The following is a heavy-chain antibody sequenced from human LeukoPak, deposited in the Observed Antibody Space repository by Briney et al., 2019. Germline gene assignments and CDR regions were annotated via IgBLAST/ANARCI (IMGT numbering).Heavy chain of an antibody. CDR3: ARPRRWLQSGNYYFDY. CDR1: GYGFTSYW. J-gene: IGHJ4*02. Sequence: ESLKICCKGSGYGFTSYWIGWVRQMPGKGLEWRGIIYPGDSDTRYSPSFQGQVTTSADKSISTAYLQWSSLKASDTAMYYCARPRRWLQSGNYYFDYWGQGTLVTVSS. D-gene: IGHD5-24*01. CDR2: IYPGDSDT. V-gene: IGHV5-51*01.